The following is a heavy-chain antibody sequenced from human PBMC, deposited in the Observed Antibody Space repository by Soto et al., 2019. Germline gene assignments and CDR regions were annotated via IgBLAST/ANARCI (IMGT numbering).Heavy chain of an antibody. CDR1: GGSISSYY. CDR2: IYYSGST. CDR3: ASSRGYCSSTSCYRFDY. V-gene: IGHV4-59*01. Sequence: QVQLQESGPGLVKPSETLSITCTVSGGSISSYYWSWIRQPPGKGLEWIGYIYYSGSTNYNPSLKSRVTISVDTAKNQFSLKLSSVTAADTAVYYCASSRGYCSSTSCYRFDYWGQGTLVTVSS. J-gene: IGHJ4*02. D-gene: IGHD2-2*01.